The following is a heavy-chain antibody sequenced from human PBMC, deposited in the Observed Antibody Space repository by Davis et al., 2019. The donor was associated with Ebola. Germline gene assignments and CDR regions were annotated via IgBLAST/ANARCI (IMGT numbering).Heavy chain of an antibody. CDR1: GYTFTSYG. D-gene: IGHD5-12*01. CDR2: ISTYNGNT. CDR3: ASIVATTNPPYYYYGMDV. J-gene: IGHJ6*02. V-gene: IGHV1-18*01. Sequence: ASVKVSCKASGYTFTSYGISWVRQAPGQGLEWMGWISTYNGNTNYAQKLQGRVTMTTDTSTSTAYMELRSLRSDDTAVYYCASIVATTNPPYYYYGMDVWGQGTTVTVSS.